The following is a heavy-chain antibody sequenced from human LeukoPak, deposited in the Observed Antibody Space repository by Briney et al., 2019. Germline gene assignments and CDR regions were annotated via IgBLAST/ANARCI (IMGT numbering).Heavy chain of an antibody. CDR3: TTKPAYDILTGDNYGMDV. CDR2: VKSKTDGETT. V-gene: IGHV3-15*01. CDR1: GFTFRNPW. Sequence: GGSLRLSCAGSGFTFRNPWMSWVRQAPGKGLEWVGRVKSKTDGETTDYAAPVKGRFTISRDDSKSTLYLQMNSLKTEDTAVYFCTTKPAYDILTGDNYGMDVWGQGTTVTVSS. J-gene: IGHJ6*02. D-gene: IGHD3-9*01.